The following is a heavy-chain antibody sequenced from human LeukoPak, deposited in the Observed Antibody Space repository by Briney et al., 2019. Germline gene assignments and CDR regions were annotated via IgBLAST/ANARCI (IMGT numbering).Heavy chain of an antibody. CDR3: ARDRAALQDWVEFDP. CDR1: GFRVSDYY. D-gene: IGHD3/OR15-3a*01. J-gene: IGHJ5*02. V-gene: IGHV3-66*03. CDR2: IRDSGEA. Sequence: GGSLRLSCAVSGFRVSDYYVSWVRQAPGKGLEWVGLIRDSGEAFYADFVRGRFAISRDESENTLYLQMNSLRVEDTAVYFCARDRAALQDWVEFDPWGQGTPVIVSS.